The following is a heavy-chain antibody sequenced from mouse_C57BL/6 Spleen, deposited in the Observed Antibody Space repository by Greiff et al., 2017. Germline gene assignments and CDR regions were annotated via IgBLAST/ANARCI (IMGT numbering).Heavy chain of an antibody. CDR1: GYTFTSYT. J-gene: IGHJ2*01. Sequence: QVQLKESGAELARPGASVKMSCKASGYTFTSYTMHWVKQRPGQGLEWIGYINPSSGSTKYNQTFKDKATLTADKSSSTAYMQLSSLTSEDSAVYYCANIYDDYGVFDYWGQGTTLTVSS. D-gene: IGHD2-4*01. CDR3: ANIYDDYGVFDY. CDR2: INPSSGST. V-gene: IGHV1-4*01.